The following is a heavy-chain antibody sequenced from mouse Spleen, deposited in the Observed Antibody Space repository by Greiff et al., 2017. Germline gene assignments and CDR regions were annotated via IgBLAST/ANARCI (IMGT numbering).Heavy chain of an antibody. V-gene: IGHV5-16*01. CDR2: INYDGSST. CDR3: ARDETAGAMDY. Sequence: EVQRVESEGGLVQPGSSMKLSCTASGFTFSDYYMAWVRQVPEKGLEWVANINYDGSSTYYLDSLKSRFIISRDNAKNILYLQMSSLKSEDTATYYCARDETAGAMDYWGQGTSVTVSS. CDR1: GFTFSDYY. J-gene: IGHJ4*01. D-gene: IGHD1-2*01.